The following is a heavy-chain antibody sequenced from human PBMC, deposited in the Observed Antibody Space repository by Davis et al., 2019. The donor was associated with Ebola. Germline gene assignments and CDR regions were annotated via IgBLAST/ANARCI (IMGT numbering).Heavy chain of an antibody. J-gene: IGHJ6*02. V-gene: IGHV1-3*01. CDR1: GYSFTNYA. CDR3: ARDSIIAVAGRDYYYGMDV. Sequence: ASVKVSCKASGYSFTNYAMHWVRQAPGQRLEWMGWINGGNGDTKYSQKFQGRVTITRDTSASTAYMELSSLRSEDTAVYYCARDSIIAVAGRDYYYGMDVWGQGTTVTVSS. CDR2: INGGNGDT. D-gene: IGHD6-19*01.